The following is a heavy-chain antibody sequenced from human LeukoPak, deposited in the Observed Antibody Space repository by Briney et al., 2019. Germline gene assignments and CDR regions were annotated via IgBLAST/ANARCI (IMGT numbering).Heavy chain of an antibody. D-gene: IGHD4-17*01. CDR3: ARASHDYGDYSHFDY. Sequence: PSETLSLTCTVSGYSISSGYYWGWIRQPPGKGLEWIGSIYHSGRTYYNPSLKSRVTISVDKSKNQFSLKLSSVTAADTAVYYCARASHDYGDYSHFDYWGQGTLVTVSS. CDR2: IYHSGRT. V-gene: IGHV4-38-2*02. CDR1: GYSISSGYY. J-gene: IGHJ4*02.